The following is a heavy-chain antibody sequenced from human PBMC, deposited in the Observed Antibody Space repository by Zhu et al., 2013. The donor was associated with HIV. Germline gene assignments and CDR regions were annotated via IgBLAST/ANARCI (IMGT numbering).Heavy chain of an antibody. CDR1: GYTFASYD. CDR2: MNPNSGNT. D-gene: IGHD4-17*01. CDR3: ARGRFVYGDILTF. Sequence: QVQLVQSGAEVMKPGTSVKVSCKASGYTFASYDIHWVRQATGQGLEWMGWMNPNSGNTGYAQKFQDKITMTRNTSIMTAYMELSSLRFEDTALYYCARGRFVYGDILTFWGQGTPVSVSS. J-gene: IGHJ4*02. V-gene: IGHV1-8*02.